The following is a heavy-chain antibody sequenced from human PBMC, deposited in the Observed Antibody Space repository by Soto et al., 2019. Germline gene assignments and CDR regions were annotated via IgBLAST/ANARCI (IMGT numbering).Heavy chain of an antibody. CDR1: GFTLRSYA. J-gene: IGHJ6*03. D-gene: IGHD4-17*01. Sequence: GGSLRLSCAASGFTLRSYAMTWVRQAPGKGLEWVSSISGSGARTYYVDSVKGRFTTSRDTSKNTLYLQMNSLRAEDTAIYYCAKEDGDHSNYYYYYMDVWGKGTTVTVSS. V-gene: IGHV3-23*01. CDR2: ISGSGART. CDR3: AKEDGDHSNYYYYYMDV.